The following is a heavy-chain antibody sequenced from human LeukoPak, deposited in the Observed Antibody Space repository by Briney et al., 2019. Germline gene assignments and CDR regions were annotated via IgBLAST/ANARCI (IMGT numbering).Heavy chain of an antibody. Sequence: SETLSLTCAVYGGSFSGYYWSWIRQPPGKGLEWIGEINHSGSTNYNPSLNSRVTISVDTSKNQFSLKLSSVTAADTAVYYCASGIAVAGLYYFDYWGQGTLVTVSS. J-gene: IGHJ4*02. CDR3: ASGIAVAGLYYFDY. D-gene: IGHD6-19*01. CDR1: GGSFSGYY. CDR2: INHSGST. V-gene: IGHV4-34*01.